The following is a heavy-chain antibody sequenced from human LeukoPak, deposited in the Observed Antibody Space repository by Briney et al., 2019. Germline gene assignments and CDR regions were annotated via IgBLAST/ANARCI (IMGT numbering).Heavy chain of an antibody. V-gene: IGHV4-4*07. CDR3: ARGRGSTRAVKYYFDY. J-gene: IGHJ4*02. Sequence: SETLSLTCTVSGGSISSYYWSWIRQPAGKGLEWIGRIYTSGSTNYNPSLKSRVTMSVDTSKNQFSLKLSSVTAADTAVYYCARGRGSTRAVKYYFDYWGQGTLVTVSS. CDR2: IYTSGST. CDR1: GGSISSYY. D-gene: IGHD3-10*01.